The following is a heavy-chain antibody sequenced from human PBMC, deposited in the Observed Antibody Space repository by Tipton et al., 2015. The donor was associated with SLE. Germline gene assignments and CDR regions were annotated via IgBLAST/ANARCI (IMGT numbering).Heavy chain of an antibody. CDR3: ARGKGRNWGWGWFDP. Sequence: TLSLTCTVPGASISSYCWSWIRQPPGKGLEWIGYIYYSGSTIHNPSLKSRVTMSVDTSKNQFSLKLSSVTAADTAVYYCARGKGRNWGWGWFDPWGQGILVTVSS. CDR2: IYYSGST. J-gene: IGHJ5*02. D-gene: IGHD7-27*01. V-gene: IGHV4-59*12. CDR1: GASISSYC.